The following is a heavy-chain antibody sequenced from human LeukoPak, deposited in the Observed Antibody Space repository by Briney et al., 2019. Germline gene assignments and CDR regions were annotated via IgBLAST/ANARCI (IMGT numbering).Heavy chain of an antibody. D-gene: IGHD2-2*02. CDR1: GFTFSSYA. CDR3: AKDRVYCSSTSCYNAFDI. CDR2: ISGNGGST. V-gene: IGHV3-23*01. Sequence: GGSLRLSCAASGFTFSSYAMSWVRQAPGKGLEWVSGISGNGGSTYYADSVKGRFTISRDNSKNTLYLQMNSLRAEDTAVYYCAKDRVYCSSTSCYNAFDIWGQGTMVTVSS. J-gene: IGHJ3*02.